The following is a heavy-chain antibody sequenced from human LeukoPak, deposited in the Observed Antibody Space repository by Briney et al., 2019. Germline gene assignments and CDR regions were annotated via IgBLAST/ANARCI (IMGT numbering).Heavy chain of an antibody. CDR2: IGPHSSAT. D-gene: IGHD2/OR15-2a*01. Sequence: ASMKVSCKSSGFTFTDYYIHWVRQAPGQRLEWMGYIGPHSSATSSPQEFQGSVTMTRDTSMSTAYMELTRLTSDDTAVYYCAREGNGLLSKDFDYWGQGTLVTVSS. J-gene: IGHJ4*02. CDR3: AREGNGLLSKDFDY. V-gene: IGHV1-2*02. CDR1: GFTFTDYY.